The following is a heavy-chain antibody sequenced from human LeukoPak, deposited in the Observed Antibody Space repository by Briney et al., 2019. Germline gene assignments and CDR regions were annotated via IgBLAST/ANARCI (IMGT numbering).Heavy chain of an antibody. V-gene: IGHV1-2*06. CDR2: INPNSGGT. CDR1: GYTFTSYA. CDR3: APLSLGDHSSGYYRTGY. Sequence: GASVKVSCKASGYTFTSYAMHWVRQAPGQGLEWMGRINPNSGGTNYAQKFQGRVTMTRDTSISTAYMELSRLRSDDTAVYYCAPLSLGDHSSGYYRTGYWGQGTLVTVSS. J-gene: IGHJ4*02. D-gene: IGHD3-22*01.